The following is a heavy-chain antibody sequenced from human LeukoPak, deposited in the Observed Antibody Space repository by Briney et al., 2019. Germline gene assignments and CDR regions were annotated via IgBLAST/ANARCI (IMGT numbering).Heavy chain of an antibody. Sequence: PSETLSLTCGVSGEPFSGYYWTWIRQPPGKGFEWIGDTNESGKTNYNPSLKSRLTISVDPSKNQFSLKLTSMTAADTAVYFCVRGRTDYYYYMDVWGKGTTVTVSS. J-gene: IGHJ6*03. V-gene: IGHV4-34*01. CDR2: TNESGKT. CDR3: VRGRTDYYYYMDV. CDR1: GEPFSGYY.